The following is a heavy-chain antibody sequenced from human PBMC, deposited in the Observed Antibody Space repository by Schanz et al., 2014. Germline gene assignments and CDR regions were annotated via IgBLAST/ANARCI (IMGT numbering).Heavy chain of an antibody. CDR3: TAGGRRRCSHFFYGMDV. J-gene: IGHJ6*02. D-gene: IGHD2-15*01. V-gene: IGHV3-15*01. Sequence: EVQLVESGGGLVKPGGSLRLSCAASGFTSSNAWMSWVRQAPGKGPEWVGRIKTKTDGGTTDYAAPVKGRFTISRDDSRNTLYLQMNCLKTEDTAVYYCTAGGRRRCSHFFYGMDVWGQWTAVTVSS. CDR2: IKTKTDGGTT. CDR1: GFTSSNAW.